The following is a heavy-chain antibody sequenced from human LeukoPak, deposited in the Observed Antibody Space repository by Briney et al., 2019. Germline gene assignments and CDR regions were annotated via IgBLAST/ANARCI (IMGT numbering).Heavy chain of an antibody. CDR2: IKKDGSEK. CDR3: ARWGDLPLDY. Sequence: GGSLRLSCAASGFTFSTYWMSWVRQAPGKGLEWVANIKKDGSEKYYVDSVKGRFTISRDNAKNSVYLQMNSLRAEDTAVYYCARWGDLPLDYWGQGSLVTVSS. V-gene: IGHV3-7*01. CDR1: GFTFSTYW. D-gene: IGHD3-16*01. J-gene: IGHJ4*02.